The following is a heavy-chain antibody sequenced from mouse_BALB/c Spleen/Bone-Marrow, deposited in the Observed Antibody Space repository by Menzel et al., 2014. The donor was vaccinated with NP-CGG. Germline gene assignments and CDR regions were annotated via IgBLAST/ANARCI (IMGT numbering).Heavy chain of an antibody. CDR1: GDSITSGY. CDR2: ISYSGGT. CDR3: ARTHYYGWFDS. J-gene: IGHJ2*01. D-gene: IGHD1-2*01. Sequence: ESGPSLVKPSQTLSLTCSVTGDSITSGYWNWIRKFPGNKLEYMGFISYSGGTYYNPSLRSRISITRDTSKNQYYLQLNSVTTEDTAIYFCARTHYYGWFDSWGQGTTLTVSS. V-gene: IGHV3-8*02.